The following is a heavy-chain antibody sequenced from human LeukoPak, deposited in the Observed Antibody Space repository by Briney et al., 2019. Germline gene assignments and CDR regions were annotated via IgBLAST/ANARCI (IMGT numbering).Heavy chain of an antibody. Sequence: PGGSLRLSCAASGFTFDDYAMHWVRQAPGKGLEWVSGISWNSGSIGYADSVKGRFTISRDNAKNSLYLQMNSLRAEDTALYYCAKEYDSSGWHNNWYFDLWGRGTLVTVSS. CDR1: GFTFDDYA. CDR2: ISWNSGSI. J-gene: IGHJ2*01. D-gene: IGHD6-19*01. CDR3: AKEYDSSGWHNNWYFDL. V-gene: IGHV3-9*01.